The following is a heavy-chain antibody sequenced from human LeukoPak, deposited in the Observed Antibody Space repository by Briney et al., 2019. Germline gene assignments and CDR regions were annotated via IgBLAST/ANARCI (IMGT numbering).Heavy chain of an antibody. CDR2: ISSSSSYI. D-gene: IGHD5-18*01. J-gene: IGHJ6*03. CDR3: ARDILGDTAKAYYMDV. V-gene: IGHV3-21*01. CDR1: GFTFSSYS. Sequence: PGGSLRLSCAASGFTFSSYSMNWVRQAPGMGLEWVSSISSSSSYIYYADSVKGRFTISRDNAKNSLYLQMNSLRAEDTAVYYCARDILGDTAKAYYMDVWGKGTTVTASS.